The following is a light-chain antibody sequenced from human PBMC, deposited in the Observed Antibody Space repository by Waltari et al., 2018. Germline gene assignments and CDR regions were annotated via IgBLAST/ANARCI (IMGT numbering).Light chain of an antibody. V-gene: IGLV3-10*01. CDR3: LSTDVSGYYTV. J-gene: IGLJ6*01. CDR1: DLPKPI. CDR2: DDH. Sequence: YVLTQPPSVSVSPGQTAMITCSGDDLPKPIVSWYRQKSGQAPVLVIFDDHKRPSGIPDRFSGSRSGTVATLTITGAQEEDEGDYYCLSTDVSGYYTVFGSG.